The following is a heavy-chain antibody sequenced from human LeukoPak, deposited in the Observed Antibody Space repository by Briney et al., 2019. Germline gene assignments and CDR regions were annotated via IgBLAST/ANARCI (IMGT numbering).Heavy chain of an antibody. J-gene: IGHJ4*02. CDR1: GFTFSSHA. V-gene: IGHV3-23*01. CDR3: AKGGETVDY. Sequence: GGSLSLFCAASGFTFSSHAMSWVRQAPGKGLEWVSAISGSGGSTYYADSVTGRFTISRDNSKNTLYLQMNSLRAEDTAVYYGAKGGETVDYWGQGTLVTVSS. D-gene: IGHD3-16*01. CDR2: ISGSGGST.